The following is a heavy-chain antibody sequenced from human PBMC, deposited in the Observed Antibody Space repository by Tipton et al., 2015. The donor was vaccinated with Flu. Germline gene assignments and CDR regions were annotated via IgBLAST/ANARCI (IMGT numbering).Heavy chain of an antibody. CDR3: AIDDFGSSWYGY. V-gene: IGHV4-39*07. Sequence: TLSLTCTVSGGSISSSAYYWGWIRQTPGKGLEWIGNIYYSGSTFNNPSLKSRVTISLDKSTNQFSLRLSSVTAADTAIYYCAIDDFGSSWYGYWGQGSLVTVSS. CDR1: GGSISSSAYY. J-gene: IGHJ4*02. D-gene: IGHD6-13*01. CDR2: IYYSGST.